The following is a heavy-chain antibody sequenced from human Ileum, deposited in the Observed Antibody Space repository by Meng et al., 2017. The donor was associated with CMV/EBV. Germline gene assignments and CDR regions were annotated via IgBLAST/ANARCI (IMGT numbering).Heavy chain of an antibody. CDR2: ISYDGSNK. CDR1: GFTFSSYA. J-gene: IGHJ4*02. V-gene: IGHV3-30-3*01. CDR3: ARDLISDTAI. Sequence: GGSLRLSCAASGFTFSSYAMHWVRQAPGKGLEWVAVISYDGSNKYYADSVKGRFTISRDNSKNTLYLQMNSLRAEDTAVYYCARDLISDTAIWGQGTLVTVSS. D-gene: IGHD5-18*01.